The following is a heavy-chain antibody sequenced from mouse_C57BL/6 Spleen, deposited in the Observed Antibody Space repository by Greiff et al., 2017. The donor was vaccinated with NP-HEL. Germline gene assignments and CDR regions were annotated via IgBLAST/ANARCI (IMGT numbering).Heavy chain of an antibody. CDR3: TRNYGYAMDY. V-gene: IGHV5-9-1*02. Sequence: EVKLVESGEGLVKPGGSLKLSCAASGFTFSSYAMSWVRQTPEKRLEWVAYISSGGDYIYYADTVKGRVTISRDNARNTLYLQMSSLKSENTSMYYCTRNYGYAMDYWGQGTSVTVSS. J-gene: IGHJ4*01. D-gene: IGHD2-4*01. CDR1: GFTFSSYA. CDR2: ISSGGDYI.